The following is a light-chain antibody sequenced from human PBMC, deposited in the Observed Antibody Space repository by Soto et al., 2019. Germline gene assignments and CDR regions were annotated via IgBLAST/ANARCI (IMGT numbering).Light chain of an antibody. V-gene: IGKV1D-12*01. CDR1: PDIGIW. CDR2: AXS. Sequence: TQSPHSMAASIGDRVTIPXRASPDIGIWITWYQQKPGXAPHXXXDAXSTLVSGFPSSCSGSGSATEFTLTISGMHPEDSPNYDFQQAKRVPSTFGQGTRLDI. CDR3: QQAKRVPST. J-gene: IGKJ5*01.